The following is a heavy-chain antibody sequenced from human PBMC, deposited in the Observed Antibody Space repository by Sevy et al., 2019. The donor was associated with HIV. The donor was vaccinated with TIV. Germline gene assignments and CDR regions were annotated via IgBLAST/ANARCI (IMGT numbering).Heavy chain of an antibody. CDR2: IKSKTDGGTT. D-gene: IGHD1-26*01. Sequence: GGSLRLSCAASGFTFSNAWMSWVRQAPGKGLEWVGRIKSKTDGGTTDYAAPVKGRFTISRDDSKNTLCLQMNSLKTEDTAVYYCTTPGVDLRYHGIPAAFDIWGQGTMVTVSS. J-gene: IGHJ3*02. CDR3: TTPGVDLRYHGIPAAFDI. CDR1: GFTFSNAW. V-gene: IGHV3-15*01.